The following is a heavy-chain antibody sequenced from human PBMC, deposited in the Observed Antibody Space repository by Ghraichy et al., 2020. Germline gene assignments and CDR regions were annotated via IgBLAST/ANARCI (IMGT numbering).Heavy chain of an antibody. CDR3: ARDPQFTMIPIDY. J-gene: IGHJ4*02. CDR2: INHSGST. V-gene: IGHV4-34*01. CDR1: GGSFSGYY. Sequence: SETLSLTCAVYGGSFSGYYWSWIRQPPGKGLEWIGEINHSGSTNYNPSLKSRVTISVDTSKNQFSLKLSSVTAADTAVYYCARDPQFTMIPIDYWGQGTLVTVSS. D-gene: IGHD3-22*01.